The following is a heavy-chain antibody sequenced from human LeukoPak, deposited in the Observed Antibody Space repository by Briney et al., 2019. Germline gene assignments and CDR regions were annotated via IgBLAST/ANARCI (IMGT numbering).Heavy chain of an antibody. CDR3: ARVINYDFWSGYVGYFDY. CDR1: GFTFSSYA. Sequence: GSLRLSCAASGFTFSSYAMSWIRQPPGKGLEWIGYIYYSGSTNYNPSLKSRVTISVDTSKNQFSLKLSSVTAADTAVYYCARVINYDFWSGYVGYFDYWGQGTLVTVSS. CDR2: IYYSGST. V-gene: IGHV4-59*01. J-gene: IGHJ4*02. D-gene: IGHD3-3*01.